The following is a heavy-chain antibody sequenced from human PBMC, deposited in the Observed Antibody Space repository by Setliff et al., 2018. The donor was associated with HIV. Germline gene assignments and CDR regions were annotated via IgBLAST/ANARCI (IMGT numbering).Heavy chain of an antibody. J-gene: IGHJ6*04. Sequence: SETLSLTCTVPGDSMKSKSYYWGWIRQSPGKGLEWIGAVDYSGTTYYNPSLKSRLTISVDTSKNLFSLRVTSVTAADTAVYYCARHVPDYDFWSGSPAHYYYYYMDVWGKGTTVTVSS. D-gene: IGHD3-3*01. CDR1: GDSMKSKSYY. CDR2: VDYSGTT. V-gene: IGHV4-39*01. CDR3: ARHVPDYDFWSGSPAHYYYYYMDV.